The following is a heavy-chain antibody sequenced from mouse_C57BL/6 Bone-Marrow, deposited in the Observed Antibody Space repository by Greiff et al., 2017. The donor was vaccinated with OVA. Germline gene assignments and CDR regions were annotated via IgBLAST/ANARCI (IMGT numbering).Heavy chain of an antibody. V-gene: IGHV1-69*01. CDR1: GYTFTSYW. J-gene: IGHJ3*01. CDR2: IDPSDSYT. CDR3: ASADYSNFPAY. D-gene: IGHD2-5*01. Sequence: VKLQQPGAELVMPGASVKLSCKASGYTFTSYWMHWVKQRPGQGLEWIGEIDPSDSYTNYNQKFKGKSTLTVDKSSSTAYMQLSSLTSEDSAVYYCASADYSNFPAYWGQGTLVTVSA.